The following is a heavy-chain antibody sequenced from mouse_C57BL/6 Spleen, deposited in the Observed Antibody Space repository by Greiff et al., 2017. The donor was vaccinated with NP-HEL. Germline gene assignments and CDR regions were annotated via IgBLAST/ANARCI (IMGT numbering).Heavy chain of an antibody. CDR3: ARETPYYYGSRGWFAY. D-gene: IGHD1-1*01. V-gene: IGHV1-55*01. J-gene: IGHJ3*01. CDR1: GYTFTSYW. Sequence: QVQLQQPGAELVKPGASVKMSCKASGYTFTSYWITWVKQRPGQGLEWIGDIYPGSGSTNSNEKFKSQATLTVDTSSSTAYMQLSSLTSEELAVYYGARETPYYYGSRGWFAYWGQGTLVTVSA. CDR2: IYPGSGST.